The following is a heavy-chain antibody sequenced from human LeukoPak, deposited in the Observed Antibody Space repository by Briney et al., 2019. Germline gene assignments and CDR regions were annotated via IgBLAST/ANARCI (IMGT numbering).Heavy chain of an antibody. CDR1: GFTFDDYA. CDR3: AKDLYSSGWYGWFDP. CDR2: ISWNSGSI. D-gene: IGHD6-19*01. Sequence: GGSLRLSCAASGFTFDDYAMHWVRQAPGKGLEWVSGISWNSGSIGYADSVKGRFTISRDNAKNSQYLQMNSLRAEDTALYYCAKDLYSSGWYGWFDPWGQGTLVTVSS. V-gene: IGHV3-9*01. J-gene: IGHJ5*02.